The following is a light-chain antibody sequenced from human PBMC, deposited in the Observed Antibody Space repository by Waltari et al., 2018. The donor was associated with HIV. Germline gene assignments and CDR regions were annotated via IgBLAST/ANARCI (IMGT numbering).Light chain of an antibody. CDR2: GAS. J-gene: IGKJ5*01. V-gene: IGKV1D-12*01. CDR3: QQTNSFPST. Sequence: DIHMTPFPSSVSASLGDRVTMTCRATQGIATWVAWYQQKPGKAPKLLIHGASILQGGVPSRFSGSGSGTFFTLSINSLQPEDFATYFCQQTNSFPSTFGQGTRLDTK. CDR1: QGIATW.